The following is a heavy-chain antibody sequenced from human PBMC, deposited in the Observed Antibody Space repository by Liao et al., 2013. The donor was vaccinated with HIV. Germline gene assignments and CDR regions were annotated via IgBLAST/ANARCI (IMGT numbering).Heavy chain of an antibody. CDR3: ARSIPSDAVPYYFDY. Sequence: QLQLQESGPGLVKPSETLSLTCTVSGGSISSSSYYWGWIRQPPGKGLEWIGSIYYSGTTYYNPSLKSRVTISVDTSKNHFSLRLTSVTAADTAVYYCARSIPSDAVPYYFDYWGQGTLVTVSS. J-gene: IGHJ4*02. V-gene: IGHV4-39*07. D-gene: IGHD3-16*01. CDR2: IYYSGTT. CDR1: GGSISSSSYY.